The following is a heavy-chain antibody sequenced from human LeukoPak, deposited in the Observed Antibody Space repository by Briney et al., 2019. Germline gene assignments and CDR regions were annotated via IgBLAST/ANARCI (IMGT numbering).Heavy chain of an antibody. CDR2: ISGSGGST. V-gene: IGHV3-23*01. CDR3: AKDRYYYDSSGYYYVVTWFDY. J-gene: IGHJ4*02. Sequence: RAGGSLRLSCAASGFTFSSYAMSWVRQAPGKGLEWVSAISGSGGSTYYADSVKGRFSISRDNSKNTLHLQMNSLRAEDTAVYYCAKDRYYYDSSGYYYVVTWFDYWGQGTLVTVSS. D-gene: IGHD3-22*01. CDR1: GFTFSSYA.